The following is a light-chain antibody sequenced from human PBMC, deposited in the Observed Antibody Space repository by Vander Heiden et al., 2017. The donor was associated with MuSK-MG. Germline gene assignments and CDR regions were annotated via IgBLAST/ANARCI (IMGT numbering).Light chain of an antibody. CDR2: EVS. J-gene: IGLJ3*02. Sequence: QSALTQPASVSGSPGQSITISCPGTSSDVGSYNLVSWYQQHPGKAPKLMIYEVSKRPSGVSNRFSGSKSGTTASLTISGLQAEDEADFYCCSYAGSRTNWVFGGGTKLTVL. V-gene: IGLV2-23*02. CDR1: SSDVGSYNL. CDR3: CSYAGSRTNWV.